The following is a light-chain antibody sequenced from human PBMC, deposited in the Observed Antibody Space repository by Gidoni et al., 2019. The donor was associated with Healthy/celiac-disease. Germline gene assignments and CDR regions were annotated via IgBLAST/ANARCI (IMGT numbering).Light chain of an antibody. CDR2: GAA. J-gene: IGKJ3*01. Sequence: EIVLTQSPGTLSLSPGERATLSCRASQSVSSSYLAWYQQKPGQAPRLRIYGAASRATGIPDFTLTISRLEPEDFAVYYCQQYGSSPPFTFGPGTKVDIK. CDR1: QSVSSSY. V-gene: IGKV3-20*01. CDR3: QQYGSSPPFT.